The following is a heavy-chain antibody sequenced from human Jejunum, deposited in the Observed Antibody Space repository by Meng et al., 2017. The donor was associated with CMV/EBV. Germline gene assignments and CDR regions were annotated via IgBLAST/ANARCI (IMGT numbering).Heavy chain of an antibody. V-gene: IGHV3-21*01. D-gene: IGHD1-14*01. CDR2: ISSSSSYI. CDR1: GFAFSSYT. CDR3: ATVTSTG. J-gene: IGHJ4*02. Sequence: SLWSFCLGYGFAFSSYTLNWVRQAPGKGLEWVSAISSSSSYIYYADSVKGRFTIPRDNAKNLVYLQMNSLRAEDTAMYYCATVTSTGWGQGTLVTVSS.